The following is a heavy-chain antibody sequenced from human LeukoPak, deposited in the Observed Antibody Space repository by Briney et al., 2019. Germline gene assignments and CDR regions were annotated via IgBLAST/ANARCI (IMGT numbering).Heavy chain of an antibody. CDR2: ISYDGSNK. CDR1: GFTFSSHA. Sequence: GGSLRLSCVASGFTFSSHAMNWVRQAPGKGLEWVAVISYDGSNKYYVDSVKGRFTISRDNSKNTLYLQMNRLRAEDTAVYYCAKGGAVSSKSITMIRGTRRYYYYMDVWGKGTTVTISS. D-gene: IGHD3-10*01. CDR3: AKGGAVSSKSITMIRGTRRYYYYMDV. J-gene: IGHJ6*03. V-gene: IGHV3-30*04.